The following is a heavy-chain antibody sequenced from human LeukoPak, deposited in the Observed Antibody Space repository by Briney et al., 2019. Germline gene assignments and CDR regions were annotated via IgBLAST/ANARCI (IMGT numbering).Heavy chain of an antibody. CDR1: GYTFSRYD. J-gene: IGHJ2*01. CDR2: MNPSSGNT. D-gene: IGHD5-18*01. V-gene: IGHV1-8*01. CDR3: TRMRGYTYGYWYLDL. Sequence: GASVKVSCKAAGYTFSRYDINWVRQGPGQGLEYVGWMNPSSGNTGYTQKFQGRITMTRDTSIGTAYMELSSLKSEDTALYYCTRMRGYTYGYWYLDLWGRGTLVTVSS.